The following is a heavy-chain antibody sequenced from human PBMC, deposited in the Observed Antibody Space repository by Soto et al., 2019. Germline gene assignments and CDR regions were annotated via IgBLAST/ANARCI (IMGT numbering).Heavy chain of an antibody. CDR3: ARQNSEGGSWYPGRWFDP. V-gene: IGHV4-30-4*01. J-gene: IGHJ5*02. Sequence: SETLSLTCTVSGGSIISGDYYWSWIRQPPGKGLEWIGYIYYSGSTYYNPSLKSRVTISVDTSKNQFSLKLSSVTAADTAVYYCARQNSEGGSWYPGRWFDPWGQGTLVTVSS. CDR1: GGSIISGDYY. D-gene: IGHD6-13*01. CDR2: IYYSGST.